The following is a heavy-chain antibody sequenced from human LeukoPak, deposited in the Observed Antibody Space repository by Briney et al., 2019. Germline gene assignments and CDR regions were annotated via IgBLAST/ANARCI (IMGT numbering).Heavy chain of an antibody. D-gene: IGHD4-17*01. J-gene: IGHJ4*02. Sequence: GGSLRLSCAASGFIFSDYWMHWVRQAPGKGLVWVSRISTDGSSTSYADSVKGRFTISRDNAKNTLYLQMNSLRAEDTAVYYCAKDFGDYDLYFDYWGQGTLVTVSS. CDR1: GFIFSDYW. V-gene: IGHV3-74*01. CDR2: ISTDGSST. CDR3: AKDFGDYDLYFDY.